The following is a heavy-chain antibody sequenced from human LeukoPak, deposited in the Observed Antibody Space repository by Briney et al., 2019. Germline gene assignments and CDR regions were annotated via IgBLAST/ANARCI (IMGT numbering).Heavy chain of an antibody. Sequence: GGSLRLSCEASGLTFTDFAINWVRQAPGKGPEWVSAISASGGSSFYADSVKGRFTISRDNSKNTLYLQMNSLRVEDTGIYYCGRWGVNAGLDSWGQGTLVSVSA. J-gene: IGHJ5*01. D-gene: IGHD3-10*01. V-gene: IGHV3-23*01. CDR3: GRWGVNAGLDS. CDR1: GLTFTDFA. CDR2: ISASGGSS.